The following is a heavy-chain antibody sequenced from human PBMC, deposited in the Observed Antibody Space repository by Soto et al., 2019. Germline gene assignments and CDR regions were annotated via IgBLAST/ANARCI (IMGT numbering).Heavy chain of an antibody. Sequence: SVKGSCKVAGYTLTGLSMHWVRQAPGKGLEWMGGFDPEDGETIYAQKFQGRVTMTEDTSTDTAYMELSSLRSEDTAVYYCPQGSYQYVSSGPPEVDGMDVWGQGTTVTVSS. D-gene: IGHD3-22*01. CDR2: FDPEDGET. V-gene: IGHV1-24*01. CDR1: GYTLTGLS. J-gene: IGHJ6*02. CDR3: PQGSYQYVSSGPPEVDGMDV.